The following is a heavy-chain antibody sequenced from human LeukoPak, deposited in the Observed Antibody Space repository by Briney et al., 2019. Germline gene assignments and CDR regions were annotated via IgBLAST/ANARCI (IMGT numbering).Heavy chain of an antibody. Sequence: ASVKVSCKASGYTFTTSYINWVRQAPGQGLEWMGWVCTYNGKTSYAQKFQGRVTLTTDSSTNTAYMELTSLVSDEPAGFYCSRGGTYYPCIDYWGQGTQVTVSS. CDR3: SRGGTYYPCIDY. CDR2: VCTYNGKT. CDR1: GYTFTTSY. D-gene: IGHD1-26*01. J-gene: IGHJ4*02. V-gene: IGHV1-18*01.